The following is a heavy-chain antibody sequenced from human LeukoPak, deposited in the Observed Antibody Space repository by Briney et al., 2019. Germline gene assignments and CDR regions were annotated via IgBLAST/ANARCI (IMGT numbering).Heavy chain of an antibody. J-gene: IGHJ4*02. V-gene: IGHV3-73*01. CDR3: TRRENDS. Sequence: PGGSLRLSCAASGFTFSDSAILWVRQASGKGLEWVGRIGTKTDTYATTYAASVKGRFSISRDDSEDTAYLQMNSLKIEDTAVYYCTRRENDSWGQGTLVTVSS. CDR1: GFTFSDSA. CDR2: IGTKTDTYAT.